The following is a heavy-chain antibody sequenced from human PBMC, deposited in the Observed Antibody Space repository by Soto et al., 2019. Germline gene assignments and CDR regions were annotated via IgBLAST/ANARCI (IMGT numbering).Heavy chain of an antibody. CDR1: GFTFSSYA. Sequence: GGSLRLSCAASGFTFSSYAMSWVRQAPGKGLEWVSAISGSGGSTYYADSVKGRFTISRDNSKNTLYLQMNSLRAEDTAVYYWAKDGDDSSGLPNWFDPWGQATLVTVSS. J-gene: IGHJ5*02. CDR2: ISGSGGST. V-gene: IGHV3-23*01. D-gene: IGHD3-22*01. CDR3: AKDGDDSSGLPNWFDP.